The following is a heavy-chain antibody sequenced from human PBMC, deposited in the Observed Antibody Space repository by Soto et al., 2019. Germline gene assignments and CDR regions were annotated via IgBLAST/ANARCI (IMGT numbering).Heavy chain of an antibody. Sequence: PGGSLRLSCAASGFTFSSYAMHWVRQAPGKGLEWVAVISYDGSNKYYADSVKGRFTISRDNSKNTLYLQMNSLRAEDTAVYYCARVVVSSSWNEIDYWGQGTLVTVSS. V-gene: IGHV3-30-3*01. CDR3: ARVVVSSSWNEIDY. CDR1: GFTFSSYA. D-gene: IGHD6-13*01. CDR2: ISYDGSNK. J-gene: IGHJ4*02.